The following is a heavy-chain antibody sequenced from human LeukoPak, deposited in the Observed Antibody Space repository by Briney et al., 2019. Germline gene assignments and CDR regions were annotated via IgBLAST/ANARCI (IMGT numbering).Heavy chain of an antibody. V-gene: IGHV5-51*01. CDR3: ARASRDGYNQNFDY. CDR2: LYPGDSES. J-gene: IGHJ4*02. CDR1: GYSFFSNYW. Sequence: GESLTISCKAYGYSFFSNYWIAWVRQMPGKGLEWMGILYPGDSESRCSPSFQGQVTISADRSISTAYLHWSSLKVSDTAMYYCARASRDGYNQNFDYWGQGTLVTVSS. D-gene: IGHD5-24*01.